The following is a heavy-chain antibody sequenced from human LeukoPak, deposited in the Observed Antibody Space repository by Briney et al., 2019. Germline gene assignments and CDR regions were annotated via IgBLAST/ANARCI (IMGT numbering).Heavy chain of an antibody. V-gene: IGHV4-4*07. CDR3: ARSPTMIDYYYYMDV. Sequence: SETLSLTCTVSGGSISSYYWSWIRRPAGKGLEWIGRIYTSGSTNYNPSLKSRVTMSVDTSKNQFSLKLSSVTAADTAVYYCARSPTMIDYYYYMDVWGKGTTVTVSS. CDR1: GGSISSYY. D-gene: IGHD3-22*01. J-gene: IGHJ6*03. CDR2: IYTSGST.